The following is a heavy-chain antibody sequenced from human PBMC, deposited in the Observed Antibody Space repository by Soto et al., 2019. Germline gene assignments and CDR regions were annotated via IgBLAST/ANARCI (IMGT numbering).Heavy chain of an antibody. D-gene: IGHD3-22*01. CDR3: ARSIRGVDLLYYYDSSGYLDY. CDR2: INPSGGST. V-gene: IGHV1-46*01. J-gene: IGHJ4*02. CDR1: GYTFTSYY. Sequence: ASVKVSCKASGYTFTSYYMHWVRQAPGQGLEWMGIINPSGGSTSYAQKFQGRVTMTRDTSTSTVYMELSSLRSEDTAVYYCARSIRGVDLLYYYDSSGYLDYWGQGTLVTVSS.